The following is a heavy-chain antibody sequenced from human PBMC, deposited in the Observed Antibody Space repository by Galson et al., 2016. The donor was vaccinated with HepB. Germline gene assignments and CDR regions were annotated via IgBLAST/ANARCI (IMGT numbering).Heavy chain of an antibody. Sequence: SLRLSCAASGFTVSSNYMSWVRQAPGKGLEWVSVIYSGGGTYYADSVKGRFTISIDNSKNTMYLQMNSLRAEDTAVYYCARDLPLLGWGQGTLVTVAS. CDR2: IYSGGGT. J-gene: IGHJ4*02. D-gene: IGHD2-15*01. V-gene: IGHV3-53*01. CDR1: GFTVSSNY. CDR3: ARDLPLLG.